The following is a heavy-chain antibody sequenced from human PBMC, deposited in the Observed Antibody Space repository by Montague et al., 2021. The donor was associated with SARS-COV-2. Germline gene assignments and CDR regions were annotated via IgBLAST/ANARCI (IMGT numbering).Heavy chain of an antibody. D-gene: IGHD3-10*01. CDR1: GGSFSGYY. CDR3: ARVGYYGSATSLGMDV. CDR2: INHSGST. J-gene: IGHJ6*02. V-gene: IGHV4-34*01. Sequence: SETLSLTCAVYGGSFSGYYWSWIRQPPGKGLEWIGEINHSGSTNYNPSLKSRVTISVGTSKKQFSLKLSSVTAADTAVYYCARVGYYGSATSLGMDVWGQGTTVTVSS.